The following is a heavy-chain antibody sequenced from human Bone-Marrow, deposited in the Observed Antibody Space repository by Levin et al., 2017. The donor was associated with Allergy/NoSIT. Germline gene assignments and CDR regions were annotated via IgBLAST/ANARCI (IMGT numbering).Heavy chain of an antibody. V-gene: IGHV4-31*03. CDR1: GGSISSGGYY. D-gene: IGHD2-15*01. J-gene: IGHJ4*02. CDR3: ARDRYCSGGSCYDY. Sequence: SETLSLTCTVSGGSISSGGYYWSWIRQHPGKGLEWIGYIYYSGSTYYNPSLKSRVTISVDTSKNQFSLKLSSVTAADTAVYYCARDRYCSGGSCYDYWGQGTLVTVSS. CDR2: IYYSGST.